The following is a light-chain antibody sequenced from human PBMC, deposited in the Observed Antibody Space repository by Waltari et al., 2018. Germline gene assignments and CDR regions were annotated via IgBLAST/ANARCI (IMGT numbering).Light chain of an antibody. J-gene: IGLJ2*01. V-gene: IGLV3-21*04. CDR3: QVWDSGHFPR. Sequence: SSVLTQPPSVSVAPGQTALISCGGNNIGFKSVHWHQQKPGQAPVLVMFYDTDRPSGIPERFSGSKSGNTATLSISRVEVDDEADFYCQVWDSGHFPRFGGGTKLTVL. CDR1: NIGFKS. CDR2: YDT.